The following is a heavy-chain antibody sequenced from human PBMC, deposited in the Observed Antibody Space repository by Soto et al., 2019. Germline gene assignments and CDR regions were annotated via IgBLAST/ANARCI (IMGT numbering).Heavy chain of an antibody. D-gene: IGHD2-8*01. CDR1: GLTLSDYA. V-gene: IGHV3-30*18. J-gene: IGHJ4*02. CDR3: AKVREDLVLLVALDF. Sequence: PGGSLRLSCAASGLTLSDYAIHWVRQAPGKGLEWVAVISDDASDKYYGDSVKGRFTISRESSKNTLYLQMNNLRPEDTAVYYCAKVREDLVLLVALDFWGQGTLXT. CDR2: ISDDASDK.